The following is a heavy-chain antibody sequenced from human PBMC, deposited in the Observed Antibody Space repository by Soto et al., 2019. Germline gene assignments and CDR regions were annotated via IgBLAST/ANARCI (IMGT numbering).Heavy chain of an antibody. Sequence: QVQLVQSGAEVKKPGASVKVSCKASGYTFTSYYMHWVRQAPGQGLEWMGIINPSGGSTSYAQKFQGRVTMSRDTSTSPVYMELSSLSSEDTAVYYCAGPPGGGNDHFDYWGQGTLVTVSS. CDR1: GYTFTSYY. D-gene: IGHD3-16*01. CDR2: INPSGGST. J-gene: IGHJ4*02. CDR3: AGPPGGGNDHFDY. V-gene: IGHV1-46*01.